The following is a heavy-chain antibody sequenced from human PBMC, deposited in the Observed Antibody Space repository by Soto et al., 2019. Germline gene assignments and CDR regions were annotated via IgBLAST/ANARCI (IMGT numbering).Heavy chain of an antibody. D-gene: IGHD1-7*01. Sequence: ASVKVSCKASGGTFSSYAISWVRQTPGQGLEWMGGIIPIFGTANYAQKFQGRVTITADESTSTAYMELSSLRSEDTAVYYCAGPPELTRIYYYYGMDVWGQGTTVTVSS. CDR1: GGTFSSYA. CDR2: IIPIFGTA. CDR3: AGPPELTRIYYYYGMDV. V-gene: IGHV1-69*13. J-gene: IGHJ6*02.